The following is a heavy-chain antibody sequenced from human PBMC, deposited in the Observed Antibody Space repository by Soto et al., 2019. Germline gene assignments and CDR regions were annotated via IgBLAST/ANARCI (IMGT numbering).Heavy chain of an antibody. V-gene: IGHV1-2*04. CDR1: GYTFTGYY. CDR2: INPNSGGT. CDR3: AREWYYYDRSGYFYGGYCDY. D-gene: IGHD3-22*01. Sequence: ASVKVSCKASGYTFTGYYMHWARQAPGQGLEWMGWINPNSGGTNYAQKFQGWVTMTRDTSISTAYMELSRLRSDDTAVYYCAREWYYYDRSGYFYGGYCDYWGEGPLVNVSP. J-gene: IGHJ4*02.